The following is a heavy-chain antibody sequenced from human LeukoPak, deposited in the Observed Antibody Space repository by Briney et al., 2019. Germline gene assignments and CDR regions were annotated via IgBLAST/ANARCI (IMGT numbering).Heavy chain of an antibody. CDR2: IYYSGST. CDR1: GGSISNSNYY. Sequence: PSETLSLTCSVSGGSISNSNYYWSWIRQPPGKGLEWIGYIYYSGSTKYNPSLKSRVSISVDTSKNQFSLKLSSVTAADTAVYYCARHSSDYGGNFGYWGQGTLVTVSS. V-gene: IGHV4-61*05. CDR3: ARHSSDYGGNFGY. J-gene: IGHJ4*02. D-gene: IGHD4-23*01.